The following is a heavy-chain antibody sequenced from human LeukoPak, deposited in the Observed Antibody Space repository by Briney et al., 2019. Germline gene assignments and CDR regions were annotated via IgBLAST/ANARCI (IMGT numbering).Heavy chain of an antibody. CDR1: GDSISSYY. CDR2: IYYSGST. D-gene: IGHD2-15*01. V-gene: IGHV4-59*01. Sequence: SETLPLTCSVSGDSISSYYWSWIRQPPGKGLEWIGYIYYSGSTNYNPSLKSRVTISVDTSKNQFSLKLSSVTAADTAVYYCAGTPNWFDPWGQGTLVTVSS. J-gene: IGHJ5*02. CDR3: AGTPNWFDP.